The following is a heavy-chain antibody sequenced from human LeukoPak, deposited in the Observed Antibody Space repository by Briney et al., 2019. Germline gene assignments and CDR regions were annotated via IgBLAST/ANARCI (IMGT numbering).Heavy chain of an antibody. CDR3: ARDAANYDSSGYEAFDI. CDR2: IYYSGST. Sequence: SETLSLTCTVSGGSISSGGYSWSWIRQHPGKGLEWIGYIYYSGSTYYNPSLKSRVTISVDTSKNQFSLKLSSVTAADTAVYYCARDAANYDSSGYEAFDIWGQGTMVTVSS. D-gene: IGHD3-22*01. CDR1: GGSISSGGYS. V-gene: IGHV4-31*03. J-gene: IGHJ3*02.